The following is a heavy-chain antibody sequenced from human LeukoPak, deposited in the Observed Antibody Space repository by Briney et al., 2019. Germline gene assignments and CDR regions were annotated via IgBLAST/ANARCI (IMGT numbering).Heavy chain of an antibody. CDR1: GYTLTELS. Sequence: ASVKVSCKVSGYTLTELSMHWVRQAPGKGLEWMGGFDPEDGETIYAQKFQGRVTMTEDTSTDTAYMKLSSLRSEDTAVYYCARGRRDCSSTSCLYYFDYWGQGTLVTVSS. CDR2: FDPEDGET. J-gene: IGHJ4*02. CDR3: ARGRRDCSSTSCLYYFDY. D-gene: IGHD2-2*01. V-gene: IGHV1-24*01.